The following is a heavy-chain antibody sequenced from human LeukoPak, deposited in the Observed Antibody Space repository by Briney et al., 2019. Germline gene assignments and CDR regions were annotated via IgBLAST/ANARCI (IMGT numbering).Heavy chain of an antibody. CDR2: ISGSGGST. J-gene: IGHJ4*02. CDR3: AKRMRDFWSGYCLDY. D-gene: IGHD3-3*01. CDR1: GGTFSSYA. V-gene: IGHV3-23*01. Sequence: SCKASGGTFSSYAMSWVRQAPGKGLEWVSAISGSGGSTYYADSVKGRFTISRDNSKNTLYLQMNSLRAEDTAVYYCAKRMRDFWSGYCLDYWGQGTLVTVSS.